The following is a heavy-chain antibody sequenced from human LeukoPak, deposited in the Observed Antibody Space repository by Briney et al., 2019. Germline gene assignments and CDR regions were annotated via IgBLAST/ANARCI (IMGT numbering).Heavy chain of an antibody. CDR2: FDPEDGET. D-gene: IGHD3-22*01. CDR1: GYTLTELS. J-gene: IGHJ4*02. V-gene: IGHV1-24*01. CDR3: ATSCYDSSGYYVFDY. Sequence: ASVKVSCKVSGYTLTELSMHWVRQAPGKGLEWMGGFDPEDGETIYAQKFQGRVTMTEDTSIDTAYMELSSLRSEDTAVYYCATSCYDSSGYYVFDYWGQGTLVTVSS.